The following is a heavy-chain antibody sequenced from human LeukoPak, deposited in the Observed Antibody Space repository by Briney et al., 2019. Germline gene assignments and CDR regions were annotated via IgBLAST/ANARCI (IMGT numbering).Heavy chain of an antibody. V-gene: IGHV4-34*01. D-gene: IGHD2-15*01. CDR1: GGSFSGYY. J-gene: IGHJ4*02. CDR3: ARATPRGSRPLDY. Sequence: SETLSLTCAVYGGSFSGYYWSWIRQPPGKGLEWIGEINHSGSTNYNPSLKSRVTISVDTSKNQFSLKLSSVTAADTAVYYCARATPRGSRPLDYWGQGTLVTVSS. CDR2: INHSGST.